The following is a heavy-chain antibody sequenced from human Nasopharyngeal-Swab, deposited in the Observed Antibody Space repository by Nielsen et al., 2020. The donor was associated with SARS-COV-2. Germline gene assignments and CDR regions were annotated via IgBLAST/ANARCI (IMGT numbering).Heavy chain of an antibody. CDR1: GGSFSGYY. V-gene: IGHV4-34*01. D-gene: IGHD3-10*01. CDR2: MNHSGST. CDR3: ARVGVRSDYGSYGRPGTIDY. Sequence: SETLSLTCAVYGGSFSGYYWSWIRQPPGKGLEWIGEMNHSGSTNYNPSLKSRVTISVDTSKNQFSLKLSSVTAADTAVYFCARVGVRSDYGSYGRPGTIDYWGQGTLVIVSS. J-gene: IGHJ4*02.